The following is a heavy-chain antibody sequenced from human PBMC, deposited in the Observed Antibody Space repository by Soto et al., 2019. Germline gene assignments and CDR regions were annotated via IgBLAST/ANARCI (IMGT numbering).Heavy chain of an antibody. V-gene: IGHV1-2*04. Sequence: VSVKGSCKASGYTFTGYYRHWVLQAHGQGLEWMGWINPNSGGTNYAQKFQGWVTMTRDTSISTAYMELSRLRSDDTAVYYCARGYCSGGSCYSRFRYYYYMDVWGKGTTVTVSS. D-gene: IGHD2-15*01. CDR2: INPNSGGT. J-gene: IGHJ6*03. CDR1: GYTFTGYY. CDR3: ARGYCSGGSCYSRFRYYYYMDV.